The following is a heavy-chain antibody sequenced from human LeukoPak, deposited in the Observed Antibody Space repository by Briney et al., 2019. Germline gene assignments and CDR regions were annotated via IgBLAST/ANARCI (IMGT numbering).Heavy chain of an antibody. J-gene: IGHJ4*02. CDR1: GYTFTGYF. D-gene: IGHD2-2*01. Sequence: GASVKASCKPSGYTFTGYFIHWVRQAPGQGLEWMGWINPNSGGTNYAQKFQGRVTMTRDTSINTAYMDLSRLRSNDTAVYYCAREADCSGTSCYSQFLDYWGQGTLVTVSS. V-gene: IGHV1-2*02. CDR3: AREADCSGTSCYSQFLDY. CDR2: INPNSGGT.